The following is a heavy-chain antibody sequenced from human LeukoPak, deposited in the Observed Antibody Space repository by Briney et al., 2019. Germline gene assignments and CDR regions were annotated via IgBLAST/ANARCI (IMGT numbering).Heavy chain of an antibody. J-gene: IGHJ4*02. CDR3: AKEKISYSSSSGQGY. Sequence: PGGSLRLSCAASGFTFSSYGMHWVRQAPGKGLEWVAFIRYDGSNKYYADSVKGRFTISRDNSKNTLYLQMNSLRAEDTAAYYCAKEKISYSSSSGQGYWGQGTLVTVRS. D-gene: IGHD6-6*01. CDR1: GFTFSSYG. V-gene: IGHV3-30*02. CDR2: IRYDGSNK.